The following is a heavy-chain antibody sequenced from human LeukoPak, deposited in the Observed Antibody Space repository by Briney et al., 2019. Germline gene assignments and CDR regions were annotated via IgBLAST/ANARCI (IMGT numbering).Heavy chain of an antibody. CDR3: ARDRGLYDILTGYYYYMDV. D-gene: IGHD3-9*01. Sequence: GGSLRLSCAASGFTFSSYGMHWVRQAPGKGLEWVSSISSSSSYIHNADSVKGRFTISRDNAKNSLYLQMNSLRAEDTAVYYCARDRGLYDILTGYYYYMDVWGKGTTVTVSS. J-gene: IGHJ6*03. CDR2: ISSSSSYI. CDR1: GFTFSSYG. V-gene: IGHV3-21*01.